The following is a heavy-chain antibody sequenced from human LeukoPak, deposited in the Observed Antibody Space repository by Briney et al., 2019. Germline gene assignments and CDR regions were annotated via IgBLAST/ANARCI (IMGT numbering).Heavy chain of an antibody. CDR2: IYYSGST. V-gene: IGHV4-59*01. CDR1: GGSISSYY. J-gene: IGHJ6*02. D-gene: IGHD6-6*01. Sequence: SETLSLTCTVSGGSISSYYWSWIRQPPGKGLERIGYIYYSGSTNYNPSLKSRVTISVDTSKNQFSLKLSSVTAADTAVYYCAREGASSSYGMDVWGQGTTVTVSS. CDR3: AREGASSSYGMDV.